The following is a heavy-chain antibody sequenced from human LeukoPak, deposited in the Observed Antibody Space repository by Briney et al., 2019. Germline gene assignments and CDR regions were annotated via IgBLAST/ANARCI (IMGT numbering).Heavy chain of an antibody. CDR2: ISSSSSTI. CDR1: GFTFSSYS. CDR3: ARDLAGYDSSGHHDAFDI. D-gene: IGHD3-22*01. V-gene: IGHV3-48*04. J-gene: IGHJ3*02. Sequence: PGGSLRLSCAASGFTFSSYSMNWVRQAPGKGLEWVSYISSSSSTIYYADSVKGRFAISRDNAKNSLYLQMNSLRAEDTAVYYCARDLAGYDSSGHHDAFDIWGQGTMVTVSS.